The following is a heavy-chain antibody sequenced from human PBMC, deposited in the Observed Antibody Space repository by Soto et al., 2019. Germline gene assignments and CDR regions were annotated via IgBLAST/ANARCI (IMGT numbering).Heavy chain of an antibody. J-gene: IGHJ4*02. CDR3: AKLVIAARPGDY. Sequence: GGSLRLSCAASGFTFSSYGMHWVRQAPGKGLEWVAVISYDGSNKYYADSVKGRFTISRDNSKNTLYLQMNSLRAEDTAVYYCAKLVIAARPGDYWGQGTLVTVSS. D-gene: IGHD6-6*01. CDR1: GFTFSSYG. V-gene: IGHV3-30*18. CDR2: ISYDGSNK.